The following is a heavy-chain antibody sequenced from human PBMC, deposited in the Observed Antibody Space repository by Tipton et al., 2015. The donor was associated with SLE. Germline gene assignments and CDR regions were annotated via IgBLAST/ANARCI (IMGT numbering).Heavy chain of an antibody. CDR2: IYYSGST. V-gene: IGHV4-61*01. J-gene: IGHJ3*02. Sequence: TLSLTCTVSGGSRSSSNYYWSWIRQPPGKGLEWIGYIYYSGSTNYNPSLKSRVTISVDTSKNQFSLKLSSVTAADTAVYYCARSIVGATYAFDIWGQGTMVTVSS. CDR1: GGSRSSSNYY. CDR3: ARSIVGATYAFDI. D-gene: IGHD1-26*01.